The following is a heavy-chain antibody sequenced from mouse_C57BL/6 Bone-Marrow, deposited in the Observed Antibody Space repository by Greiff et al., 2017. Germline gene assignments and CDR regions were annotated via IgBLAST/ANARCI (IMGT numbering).Heavy chain of an antibody. CDR1: GYTFTDYY. Sequence: QVQLKESGAELVRPGASVKLSCKASGYTFTDYYINWVKQRPGQGLEWIARIYPGSGNTYYNEKFKGKATLTAEKSSSTAYMQLSSLTSEDSAVYFCARMRLRRRRYYFDYWGQGTTLTVSS. CDR2: IYPGSGNT. CDR3: ARMRLRRRRYYFDY. D-gene: IGHD2-2*01. V-gene: IGHV1-76*01. J-gene: IGHJ2*01.